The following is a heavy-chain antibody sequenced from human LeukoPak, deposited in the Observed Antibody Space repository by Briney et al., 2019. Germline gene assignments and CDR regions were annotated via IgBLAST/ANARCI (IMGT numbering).Heavy chain of an antibody. V-gene: IGHV3-23*01. CDR1: GFTFSSYA. CDR2: ISGSGGST. CDR3: MITVVRGGESYDY. D-gene: IGHD3-10*01. J-gene: IGHJ4*02. Sequence: PGGSLRLSCAASGFTFSSYAMSWVRQAPGKGLEWFSAISGSGGSTYYADSVKGRFTISRDNSKNTLYLQMNSLRAEDTAVYFAMITVVRGGESYDYWGQGTLVTVSS.